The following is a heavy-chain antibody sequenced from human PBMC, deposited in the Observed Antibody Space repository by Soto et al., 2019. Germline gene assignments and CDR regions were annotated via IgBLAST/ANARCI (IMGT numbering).Heavy chain of an antibody. V-gene: IGHV4-59*01. CDR3: AREGLITGTTYYYYGMDV. D-gene: IGHD1-7*01. CDR1: GDSIRSFY. Sequence: SEILYLTCTVSGDSIRSFYWSWIRQPPGKGLEWIGYISYSGSTNYNPSLKSRVTISVDTSKNQFSLKLSSVTAADTAVYYCAREGLITGTTYYYYGMDVWGQGTTVTVSS. J-gene: IGHJ6*02. CDR2: ISYSGST.